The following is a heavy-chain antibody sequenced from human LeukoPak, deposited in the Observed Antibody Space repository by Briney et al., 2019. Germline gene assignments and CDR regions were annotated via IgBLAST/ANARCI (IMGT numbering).Heavy chain of an antibody. CDR2: VTGSGAST. CDR1: GFTFGSYS. V-gene: IGHV3-23*01. D-gene: IGHD3-22*01. CDR3: AKRSSTSSGYFDF. Sequence: GGSLRLSCAASGFTFGSYSMNWVRQAPGKGLEWVSAVTGSGASTNYADSVKGRFTISRDNSKNTIYLQMNSLRAEDTALYYCAKRSSTSSGYFDFWGRGTLVTVSS. J-gene: IGHJ4*02.